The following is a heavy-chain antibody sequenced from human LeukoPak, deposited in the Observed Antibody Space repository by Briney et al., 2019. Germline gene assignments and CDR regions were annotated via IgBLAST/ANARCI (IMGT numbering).Heavy chain of an antibody. CDR3: AKSGYNRFDY. CDR1: GFTFSSSA. V-gene: IGHV3-23*01. Sequence: GGSLRLSCAASGFTFSSSAMSWVRQAPGKGLEWVSSISGSGSGGSTYYADSVKGRFTISRDNSKNTLYLQMNSLIAEDTAVYYCAKSGYNRFDYWGQGTLVTVSS. CDR2: ISGSGSGGST. J-gene: IGHJ4*02. D-gene: IGHD5-24*01.